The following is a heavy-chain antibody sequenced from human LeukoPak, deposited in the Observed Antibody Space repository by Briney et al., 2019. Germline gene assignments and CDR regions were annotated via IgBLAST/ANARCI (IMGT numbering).Heavy chain of an antibody. J-gene: IGHJ4*02. D-gene: IGHD2-15*01. CDR3: ARGPHRYCSGGSCVIDY. CDR1: GYTFTSYD. Sequence: GASVKVSCKASGYTFTSYDINWVRQATGQGLEWMGWMNPNSGNTGYAQKFQGRVTMTRNTSISTAYMELSSLRSEDTAVYYCARGPHRYCSGGSCVIDYWGQGTLVTVS. V-gene: IGHV1-8*01. CDR2: MNPNSGNT.